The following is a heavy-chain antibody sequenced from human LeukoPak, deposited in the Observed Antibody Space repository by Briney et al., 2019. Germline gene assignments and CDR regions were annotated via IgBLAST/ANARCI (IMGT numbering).Heavy chain of an antibody. J-gene: IGHJ4*02. CDR2: ISGSGGST. CDR1: GFTFSSYA. V-gene: IGHV3-23*01. D-gene: IGHD6-6*01. Sequence: SGGSLRLSCAASGFTFSSYAMSWVRQAPGKGLEWVSAISGSGGSTYYADSVKGRFTISRDNSKNTLYLQMNSLRAEDTAVYYCAKAPVSASRSDYFDYWGQGTLVTVSS. CDR3: AKAPVSASRSDYFDY.